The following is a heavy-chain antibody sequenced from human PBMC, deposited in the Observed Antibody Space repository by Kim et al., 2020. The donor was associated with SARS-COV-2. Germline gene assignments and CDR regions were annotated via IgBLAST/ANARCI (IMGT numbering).Heavy chain of an antibody. V-gene: IGHV3-64*01. CDR2: ISNNGGST. D-gene: IGHD2-2*01. CDR1: GFTFNRYA. J-gene: IGHJ6*03. CDR3: ARGEYCSSTSCYRNYYFYYMDV. Sequence: GGSLRLSCAASGFTFNRYAMHWVRQAPGKGLEYVSVISNNGGSTYYANSVKGRFTISRDNSKNTLYLQMGSLRAEDMAVYYCARGEYCSSTSCYRNYYFYYMDVWGKGTTVTVSS.